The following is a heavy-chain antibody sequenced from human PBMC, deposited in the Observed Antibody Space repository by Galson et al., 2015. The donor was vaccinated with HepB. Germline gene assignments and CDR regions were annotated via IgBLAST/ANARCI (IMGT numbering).Heavy chain of an antibody. CDR3: AKDINPRRDGYNWGFDY. J-gene: IGHJ4*02. D-gene: IGHD5-24*01. CDR1: RFTFSSYG. CDR2: ISYDGSNK. Sequence: LRLSCAASRFTFSSYGVHWVRQAPGKGLEWVAVISYDGSNKYYADSVKGRFTISRDNSKNSLYLQMNSLRTEDTALYYCAKDINPRRDGYNWGFDYWGQGTLVTVSS. V-gene: IGHV3-30*18.